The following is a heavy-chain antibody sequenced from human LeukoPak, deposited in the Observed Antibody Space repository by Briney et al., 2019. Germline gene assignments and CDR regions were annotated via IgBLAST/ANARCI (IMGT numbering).Heavy chain of an antibody. CDR1: GFTFDDYA. D-gene: IGHD5-24*01. V-gene: IGHV3-9*01. CDR2: ISWNSGSI. J-gene: IGHJ4*02. CDR3: AKDAEDGYNYFHYFDY. Sequence: GGSLRLSCAASGFTFDDYAMHWVRQAPGKGLEWVSGISWNSGSIGYADSVKGRFTISRDNAKNSLYLQMNSLRAEDTALYYCAKDAEDGYNYFHYFDYWGQGTLVTVSS.